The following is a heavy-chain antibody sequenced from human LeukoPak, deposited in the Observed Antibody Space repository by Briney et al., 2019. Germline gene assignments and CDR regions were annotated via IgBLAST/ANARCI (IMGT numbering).Heavy chain of an antibody. CDR1: GYTFTSYG. Sequence: ASVKVSCKASGYTFTSYGISWVRQAPGQGLEWMGWISPYNGNTNYAQKLQGRVTMTTDTSTTTAYMELRSLRSDDTTVYYCAREMATIVNQFDYWGQGTLVTVSS. J-gene: IGHJ4*02. CDR3: AREMATIVNQFDY. D-gene: IGHD5-24*01. V-gene: IGHV1-18*01. CDR2: ISPYNGNT.